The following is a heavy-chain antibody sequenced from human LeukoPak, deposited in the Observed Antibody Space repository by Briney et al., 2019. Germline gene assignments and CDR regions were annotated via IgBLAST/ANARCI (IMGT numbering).Heavy chain of an antibody. Sequence: PGGSLRLSCAASGFTSSDYWMSWVRQAPGKGLEWVANVKQDGSEKFYVDSVKGRFTISRDNAKNSLYLQMNSLRVEDTAVYYCARPTTVGSLFDYWGQGTLVTVSS. CDR3: ARPTTVGSLFDY. CDR1: GFTSSDYW. D-gene: IGHD4-17*01. CDR2: VKQDGSEK. J-gene: IGHJ4*02. V-gene: IGHV3-7*01.